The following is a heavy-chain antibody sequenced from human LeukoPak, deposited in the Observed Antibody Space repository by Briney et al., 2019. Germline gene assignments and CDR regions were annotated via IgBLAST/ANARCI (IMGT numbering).Heavy chain of an antibody. D-gene: IGHD1-26*01. CDR1: GFTFSSYG. V-gene: IGHV3-21*04. J-gene: IGHJ3*02. CDR3: AKDVEKYSGSYLGVFDI. Sequence: GGSLRLSCAASGFTFSSYGMNWVRQAPGKGLEWVSSISSSSSYIYYADSVKGRFTISRDNAKNSLYLQMNSLRAEDTAVYYCAKDVEKYSGSYLGVFDIWGQETMVTVSS. CDR2: ISSSSSYI.